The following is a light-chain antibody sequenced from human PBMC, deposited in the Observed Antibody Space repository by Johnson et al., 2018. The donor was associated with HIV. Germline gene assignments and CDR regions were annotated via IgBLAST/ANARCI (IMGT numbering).Light chain of an antibody. Sequence: QSILTQPPSVSAAPGQKVTISCSGSSSNIGNNFVSWYQELPGAAPKLLIYENHKRPSGIPDRFSGSKSGTSATLGITGLQTGDEADYYCGTWDSSLRLFVVDTWTTVTVL. J-gene: IGLJ1*01. CDR2: ENH. V-gene: IGLV1-51*02. CDR1: SSNIGNNF. CDR3: GTWDSSLRLFV.